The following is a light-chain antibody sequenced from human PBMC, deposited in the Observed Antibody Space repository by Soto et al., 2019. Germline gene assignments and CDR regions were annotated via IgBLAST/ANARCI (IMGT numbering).Light chain of an antibody. CDR2: DVS. CDR1: SSDVGTYNY. CDR3: SSYTSSSTSVV. V-gene: IGLV2-14*01. Sequence: QSALTQPASVSGSPGQSITISCTGTSSDVGTYNYVSWYQQHPGKAPKLMIYDVSYRPSGFSDRFSGSKSGNTASLTISGLQAEDEADYYCSSYTSSSTSVVFGGGTKVTVL. J-gene: IGLJ2*01.